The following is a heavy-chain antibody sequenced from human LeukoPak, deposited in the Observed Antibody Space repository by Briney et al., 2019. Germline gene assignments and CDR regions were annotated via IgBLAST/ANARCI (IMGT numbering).Heavy chain of an antibody. CDR3: AGGRLESAGTQGGIWFDP. CDR1: GGSFSGYY. Sequence: SETLSLTCAVYGGSFSGYYWSWIRQPPGKGLEWIGEINHSGSTNYNPSLKSRVTISVDTSKNQFSLKLSSVTAADTAVYYCAGGRLESAGTQGGIWFDPWGQGTRVTVSS. D-gene: IGHD6-13*01. CDR2: INHSGST. J-gene: IGHJ5*02. V-gene: IGHV4-34*01.